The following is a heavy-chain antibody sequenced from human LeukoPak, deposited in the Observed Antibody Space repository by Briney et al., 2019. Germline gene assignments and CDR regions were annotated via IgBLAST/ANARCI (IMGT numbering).Heavy chain of an antibody. CDR3: ARDVDYANPRHDY. D-gene: IGHD4/OR15-4a*01. J-gene: IGHJ4*02. CDR2: ISSDGSNK. Sequence: GGSLRLSCAASGFTFSSYAMHWVRQAPGKGLEWVTFISSDGSNKYYADSVKGRFSISRDNSKNTLYLQMNSLRPEDTAVYYCARDVDYANPRHDYWGQGTLVTVSS. CDR1: GFTFSSYA. V-gene: IGHV3-30*04.